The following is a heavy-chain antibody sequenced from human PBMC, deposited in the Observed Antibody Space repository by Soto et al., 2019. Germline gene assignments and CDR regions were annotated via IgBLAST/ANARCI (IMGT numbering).Heavy chain of an antibody. D-gene: IGHD3-10*01. CDR3: AKDPRGGSRWFDP. CDR1: GFTFSSYA. Sequence: GGSLRLSCAASGFTFSSYAMTWVRQAPGKGLEWVSAISSSGDSTYYADSVKGRFTISRDNSKNTLDLQMNSLKVEDTAVYYCAKDPRGGSRWFDPWGQGTLVTVSS. J-gene: IGHJ5*02. V-gene: IGHV3-23*01. CDR2: ISSSGDST.